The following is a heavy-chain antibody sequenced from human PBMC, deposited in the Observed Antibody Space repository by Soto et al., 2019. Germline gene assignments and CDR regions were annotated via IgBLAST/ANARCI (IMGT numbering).Heavy chain of an antibody. CDR2: FDPEDGET. Sequence: ASVKISCKVSGYTLTELSMHWVRQAPGKGLEWMGGFDPEDGETIYAQKFQGRVTMTEDTSTDTAYMELSSLRSEDTAVYYCATTIVQGRGSCCWFDPWGQGTLVTVSS. D-gene: IGHD2-15*01. J-gene: IGHJ5*02. V-gene: IGHV1-24*01. CDR1: GYTLTELS. CDR3: ATTIVQGRGSCCWFDP.